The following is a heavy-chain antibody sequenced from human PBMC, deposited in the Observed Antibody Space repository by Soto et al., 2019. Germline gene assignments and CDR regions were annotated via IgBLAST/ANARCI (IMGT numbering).Heavy chain of an antibody. CDR3: ARDQGATQYYYYYYMDV. J-gene: IGHJ6*03. V-gene: IGHV4-31*03. CDR1: GGSISSGGYY. Sequence: QVQLQESGPGLVKPSQTLSLTCTVSGGSISSGGYYWSWIRQHPGKGLEWIGYIYYSGSTYYNPSLKSRVTISVDTSKNQFALKLSSVTAADTAVYYCARDQGATQYYYYYYMDVWGKGTTVTVSS. CDR2: IYYSGST. D-gene: IGHD1-26*01.